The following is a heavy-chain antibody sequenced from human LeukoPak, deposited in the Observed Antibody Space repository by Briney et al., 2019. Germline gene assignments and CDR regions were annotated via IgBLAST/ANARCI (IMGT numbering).Heavy chain of an antibody. CDR3: ARDPTGYYYFDY. D-gene: IGHD3-9*01. CDR1: GYTFTNHC. J-gene: IGHJ4*02. V-gene: IGHV1-46*01. Sequence: ASVKVSCKASGYTFTNHCVHWVRQAPGQGLEWMGIINPLSGSTTYAQKFQGRVTMTRDTSTSTVYVQLNSLTSEDTAVYFCARDPTGYYYFDYWGQGTLVTVSS. CDR2: INPLSGST.